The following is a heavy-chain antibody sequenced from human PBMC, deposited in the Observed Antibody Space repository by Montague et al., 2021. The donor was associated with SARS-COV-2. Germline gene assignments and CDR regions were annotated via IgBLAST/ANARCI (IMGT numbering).Heavy chain of an antibody. CDR2: IYYSGST. CDR3: ASQTLGVTIFGVVNGRWFDP. D-gene: IGHD3-3*01. J-gene: IGHJ5*02. Sequence: SETLSLTCTVSGGSISSSSYYWGWIRRPPGKGLEWIGSIYYSGSTYYNPSLKSRVTISVDPSKNQFSLKLSSVTAADTAVYYCASQTLGVTIFGVVNGRWFDPWGQGTLVTVSS. CDR1: GGSISSSSYY. V-gene: IGHV4-39*01.